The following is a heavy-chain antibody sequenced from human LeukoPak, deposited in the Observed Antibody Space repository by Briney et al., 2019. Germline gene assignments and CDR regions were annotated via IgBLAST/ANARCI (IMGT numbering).Heavy chain of an antibody. Sequence: PGGSLRLSCAASGFTVSSNYMSWVRQAPGKGLEWVSVIYRGGSTYYADSVKGRFTISRDNSKNTLYLQMNSLRAGDTAVYYCARGYYDSSGYYYVDLPTYYFDYWGQGTLVTVSS. CDR1: GFTVSSNY. V-gene: IGHV3-53*01. J-gene: IGHJ4*02. CDR3: ARGYYDSSGYYYVDLPTYYFDY. D-gene: IGHD3-22*01. CDR2: IYRGGST.